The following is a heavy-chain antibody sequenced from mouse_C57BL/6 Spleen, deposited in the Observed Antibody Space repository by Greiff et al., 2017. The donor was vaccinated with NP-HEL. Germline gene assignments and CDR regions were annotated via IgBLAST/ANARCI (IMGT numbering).Heavy chain of an antibody. Sequence: VHLVESGPELVKPGASVKISCKASGYAFSSSWMNWVKQRPGKGLEWIGRIYPGDGDTNYNGKFKGKATLTADKSSSTAYMQLSSLTSEDSAVYFCARSTTVVAPGAMDYWGQGTSVTVSS. CDR1: GYAFSSSW. CDR2: IYPGDGDT. V-gene: IGHV1-82*01. D-gene: IGHD1-1*01. J-gene: IGHJ4*01. CDR3: ARSTTVVAPGAMDY.